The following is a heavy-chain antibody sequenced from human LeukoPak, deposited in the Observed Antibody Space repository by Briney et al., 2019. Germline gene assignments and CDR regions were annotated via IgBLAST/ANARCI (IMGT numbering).Heavy chain of an antibody. J-gene: IGHJ5*01. CDR2: INHSGST. Sequence: PSETLSLTCAAYGGSFSGYYWNWIRQPPGKGLEWIGEINHSGSTNYNPSLKSRVTISVDTSKNQFSLKLSSVIVADTAVYYCARAPGWTTAARPLDSWGQGILVTVSS. V-gene: IGHV4-34*01. CDR1: GGSFSGYY. D-gene: IGHD6-6*01. CDR3: ARAPGWTTAARPLDS.